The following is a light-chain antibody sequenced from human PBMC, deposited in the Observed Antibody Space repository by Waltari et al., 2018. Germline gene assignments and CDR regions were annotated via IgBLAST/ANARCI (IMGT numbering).Light chain of an antibody. J-gene: IGKJ2*03. CDR2: AGS. CDR1: QGINYR. Sequence: DVRMIQSPSSLSAAVWDRVILTCRPSQGINYRIAWYQQKAGKAPRLLVYAGSTLESGVSRRFSGGGSGTEYSLTITALQPEDSATYFCQQYYEKPNGFGQGT. CDR3: QQYYEKPNG. V-gene: IGKV1-NL1*01.